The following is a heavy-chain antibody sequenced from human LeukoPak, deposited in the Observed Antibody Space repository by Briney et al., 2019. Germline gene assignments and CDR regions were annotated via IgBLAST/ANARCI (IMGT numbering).Heavy chain of an antibody. CDR1: GYTFTSYG. J-gene: IGHJ6*02. CDR3: ARRDIVVVPAAEGAEGYYYYGMDV. V-gene: IGHV1-18*01. Sequence: GASVKVSCKASGYTFTSYGISWVRQAPGQGLEWMGWISAYNGNTNYAQKLQGRVTMTTDTSTSTAYMELRSLRSDDTAVYYCARRDIVVVPAAEGAEGYYYYGMDVWGQGTTVTVSS. D-gene: IGHD2-2*01. CDR2: ISAYNGNT.